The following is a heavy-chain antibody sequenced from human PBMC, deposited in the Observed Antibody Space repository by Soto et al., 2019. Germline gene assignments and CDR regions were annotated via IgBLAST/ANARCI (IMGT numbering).Heavy chain of an antibody. CDR3: ARVKRLRYFDWLPKKPYGMDV. Sequence: ASVKVSCKASGYTFTSYYMHWVRQAPGQGLEWMGIINPSGGSTSYAQKFQGRVTMTRDTSTSTVYMELSSLRSEDTAVYYCARVKRLRYFDWLPKKPYGMDVWGQGTTVTVSS. V-gene: IGHV1-46*03. CDR1: GYTFTSYY. D-gene: IGHD3-9*01. CDR2: INPSGGST. J-gene: IGHJ6*02.